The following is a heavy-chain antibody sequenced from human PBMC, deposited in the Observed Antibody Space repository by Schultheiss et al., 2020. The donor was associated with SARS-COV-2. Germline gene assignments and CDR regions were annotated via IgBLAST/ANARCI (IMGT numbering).Heavy chain of an antibody. CDR2: IRYDGSNK. V-gene: IGHV3-30*02. J-gene: IGHJ6*02. D-gene: IGHD6-6*01. CDR3: AKDRASIAARPDHYYGMDV. CDR1: GFTFSSYG. Sequence: GGSLRLSCAASGFTFSSYGMHWVRQAPGKGLEWVAFIRYDGSNKYYADSVKGRFIISRDNSKNTLYLQMNSLRAEDTAVYYCAKDRASIAARPDHYYGMDVWGQGTTVTVSS.